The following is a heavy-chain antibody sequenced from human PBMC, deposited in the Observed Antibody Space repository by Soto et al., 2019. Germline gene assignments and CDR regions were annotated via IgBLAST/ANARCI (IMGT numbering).Heavy chain of an antibody. CDR3: VQSRCGGDCLQSYSSHSYYGLDV. D-gene: IGHD2-21*02. J-gene: IGHJ6*02. CDR1: GFSLSTIGVG. V-gene: IGHV2-5*02. Sequence: SGPTLVNPTQTLTLTCTFSGFSLSTIGVGVGWIRQPPGKALEWLALIYWDDDKRYSPSLKSRLTVTKDTSKNQVVLTMTNMDPVDTATYYCVQSRCGGDCLQSYSSHSYYGLDVWGQGTTVTVSS. CDR2: IYWDDDK.